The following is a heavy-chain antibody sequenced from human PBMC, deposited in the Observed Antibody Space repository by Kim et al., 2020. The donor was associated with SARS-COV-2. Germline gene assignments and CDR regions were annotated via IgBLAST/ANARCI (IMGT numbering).Heavy chain of an antibody. V-gene: IGHV4-61*02. CDR2: IYTSGST. Sequence: SETLSLTCTVSGGSISSGSYYWSWIRQPAGKGLEWIGRIYTSGSTNYNPSLKSRVTISVDTSKNQFSLKLSSVTAADTAVYYCARGGDGYNSDYWGQGTLVTVSS. CDR1: GGSISSGSYY. CDR3: ARGGDGYNSDY. D-gene: IGHD5-12*01. J-gene: IGHJ4*02.